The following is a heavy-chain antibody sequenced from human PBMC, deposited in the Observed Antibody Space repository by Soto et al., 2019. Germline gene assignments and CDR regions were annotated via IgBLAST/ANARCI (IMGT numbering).Heavy chain of an antibody. D-gene: IGHD6-13*01. CDR3: AREQGSSSWYMSPLYYYYGMDV. Sequence: ASVKVSCKASGYTFTSYGISWVQQAPGQGLEWMGWISAYNGNTNYAQKLQGRVTMTTDTSTSTAYMELRSLRSDDTAVYYCAREQGSSSWYMSPLYYYYGMDVWGQGXTVTV. V-gene: IGHV1-18*04. CDR1: GYTFTSYG. J-gene: IGHJ6*02. CDR2: ISAYNGNT.